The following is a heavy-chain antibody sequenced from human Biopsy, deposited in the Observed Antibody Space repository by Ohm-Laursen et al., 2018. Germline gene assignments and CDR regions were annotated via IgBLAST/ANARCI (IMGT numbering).Heavy chain of an antibody. Sequence: RSLRLSCAASGFIFSYCGMHWVRQAPGKGLEWVAVISSDGSNKYYADSVKGRFTISRDNSKDTLYLQLNSLRAEDTAVYYCVKDGVAVGAGGDPYYYGMDVWGQGTTVTVSS. J-gene: IGHJ6*02. D-gene: IGHD2-15*01. V-gene: IGHV3-30*18. CDR3: VKDGVAVGAGGDPYYYGMDV. CDR1: GFIFSYCG. CDR2: ISSDGSNK.